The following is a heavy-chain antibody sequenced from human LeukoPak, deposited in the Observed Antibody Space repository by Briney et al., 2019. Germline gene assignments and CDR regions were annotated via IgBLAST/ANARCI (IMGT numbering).Heavy chain of an antibody. D-gene: IGHD4-11*01. Sequence: GGSLRLSCAASGFTFSSYSMNWVRQAPGKGLEWVSYISSSSSTIYYADSVKGRFTISRDNAKNSLYLQMNSLRAEDTAVYYCARDLLGGPLGLHYGMDVWGQGTTVTVSS. CDR3: ARDLLGGPLGLHYGMDV. CDR1: GFTFSSYS. CDR2: ISSSSSTI. V-gene: IGHV3-48*04. J-gene: IGHJ6*02.